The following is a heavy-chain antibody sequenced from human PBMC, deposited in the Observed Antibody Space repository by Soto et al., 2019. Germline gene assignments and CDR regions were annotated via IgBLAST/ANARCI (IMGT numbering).Heavy chain of an antibody. CDR1: GGSFSYGVSFSDFY. D-gene: IGHD3-10*01. Sequence: SETLSRTCAVSGGSFSYGVSFSDFYYNWIRQRPGKGLEWIGEIDRSGRTKYNPSLKSRVTRSLDPSKNQFSLKLSSVTAAHTPVYYCATWGRGVIIQNWFDPWGQGTVVT. V-gene: IGHV4-34*01. CDR2: IDRSGRT. CDR3: ATWGRGVIIQNWFDP. J-gene: IGHJ5*02.